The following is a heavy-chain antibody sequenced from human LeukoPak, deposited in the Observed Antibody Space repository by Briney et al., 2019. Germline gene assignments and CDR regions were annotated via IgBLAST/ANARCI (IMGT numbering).Heavy chain of an antibody. D-gene: IGHD5-18*01. CDR2: ISGGGSST. CDR1: GFTFKTYS. CDR3: AGESGYNYGYIDS. V-gene: IGHV3-23*01. J-gene: IGHJ4*02. Sequence: QTGGSLRLSCAASGFTFKTYSMSWVRQAPGKGLEWVSAISGGGSSTYYADSVKGRFTISRDNSKNTLYLQMISLRAEDTAVYYCAGESGYNYGYIDSWGQGTLVTVSS.